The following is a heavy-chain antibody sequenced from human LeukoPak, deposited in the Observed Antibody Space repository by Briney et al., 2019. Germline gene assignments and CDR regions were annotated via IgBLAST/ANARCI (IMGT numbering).Heavy chain of an antibody. V-gene: IGHV1-24*01. J-gene: IGHJ6*04. CDR2: FDPEDGET. Sequence: ASVKVSCKVSGYTLTELSMHWVRQAPGKGLKWMGGFDPEDGETIYAQKFQGRVTMTEDTSTDTAYMELSSLRSEDTAVYYCATGQYCSSTSCYSAFYYGMDVWGKGTTVTVSS. CDR3: ATGQYCSSTSCYSAFYYGMDV. CDR1: GYTLTELS. D-gene: IGHD2-2*01.